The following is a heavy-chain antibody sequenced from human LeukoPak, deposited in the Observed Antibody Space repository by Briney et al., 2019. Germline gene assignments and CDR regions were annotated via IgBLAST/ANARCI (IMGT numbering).Heavy chain of an antibody. J-gene: IGHJ4*02. Sequence: PSETLSLTCAVYGGSFSGYYWSWIRQPPGKGLEWIGSIYYSGSTYYNPSLKSRVTISVDTSKNQFSLKLSSVTAADTAVYYCASPSYYYDSSGYYSTHSPLFDYWGQGTLVTVSS. CDR1: GGSFSGYY. D-gene: IGHD3-22*01. CDR2: IYYSGST. CDR3: ASPSYYYDSSGYYSTHSPLFDY. V-gene: IGHV4-34*01.